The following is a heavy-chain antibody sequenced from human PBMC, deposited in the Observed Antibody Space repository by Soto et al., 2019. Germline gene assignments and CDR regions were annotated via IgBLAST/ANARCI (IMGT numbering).Heavy chain of an antibody. CDR2: ITNTGDNT. Sequence: SGGSLILSCAASGFTFRNYNMNWVRQAPGKGLEWVSYITNTGDNTYYADSVKGRFTISRDNADNSLYLQMNSLRAEDTAIYYCARDSVVVSFRPRNFDLWGRGTQVTVSS. CDR3: ARDSVVVSFRPRNFDL. J-gene: IGHJ2*01. D-gene: IGHD3-22*01. V-gene: IGHV3-48*01. CDR1: GFTFRNYN.